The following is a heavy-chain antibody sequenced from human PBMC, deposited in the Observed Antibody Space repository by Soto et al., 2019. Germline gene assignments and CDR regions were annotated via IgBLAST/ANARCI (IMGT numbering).Heavy chain of an antibody. D-gene: IGHD3-22*01. CDR3: ARGEGGYYVDY. CDR2: ISAYNGNT. V-gene: IGHV1-18*01. J-gene: IGHJ4*02. Sequence: GXSVKVSCKASVYTFTAYGITWVRQASGQGREWMGWISAYNGNTNYAQKLQGRVTMTTDTSTSTAYMELRSLRSDYTAVYYCARGEGGYYVDYWGQGSLVTVSS. CDR1: VYTFTAYG.